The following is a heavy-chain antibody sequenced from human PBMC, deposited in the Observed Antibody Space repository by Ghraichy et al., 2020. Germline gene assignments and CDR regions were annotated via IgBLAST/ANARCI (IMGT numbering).Heavy chain of an antibody. D-gene: IGHD6-19*01. Sequence: SETLSLTCTVSGGSISSYYWSWIRQPPGKGLEWIGYIYYSGSTNYNPSLKSRVTISVDTSKNQFSLKLSSVTAADTAVYYCARGYSSGWPYYYYYGMDVWGQGTTVTVSS. V-gene: IGHV4-59*01. CDR3: ARGYSSGWPYYYYYGMDV. CDR2: IYYSGST. J-gene: IGHJ6*02. CDR1: GGSISSYY.